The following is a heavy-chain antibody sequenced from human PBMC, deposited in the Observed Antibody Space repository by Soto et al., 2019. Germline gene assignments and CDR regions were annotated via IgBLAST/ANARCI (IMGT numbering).Heavy chain of an antibody. CDR3: ARQVSYDFWRGYYVDP. V-gene: IGHV5-51*01. J-gene: IGHJ5*02. Sequence: PGDSLKISCKGSGYSFINYWIAWVRQKPGKGLEWVGVIYPRDSDTKYSPSFEGQVTISADKSISTAYLQWSSLKASDTAMYYCARQVSYDFWRGYYVDPWGQGTLVIVSA. D-gene: IGHD3-3*01. CDR1: GYSFINYW. CDR2: IYPRDSDT.